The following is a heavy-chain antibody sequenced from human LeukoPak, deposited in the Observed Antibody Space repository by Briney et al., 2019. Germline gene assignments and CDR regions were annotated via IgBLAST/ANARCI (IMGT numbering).Heavy chain of an antibody. D-gene: IGHD1-1*01. CDR1: GGSFSGYL. Sequence: SETLSLTCSVYGGSFSGYLWSWIRQAPGKGLEWIGEINQSGTTKYNPSLETRLTISVDRPKNQFSLNLSSVTAADTAVYYCARGFLASNYNWFAPWGQGTLVNVSS. J-gene: IGHJ5*02. CDR2: INQSGTT. CDR3: ARGFLASNYNWFAP. V-gene: IGHV4-34*01.